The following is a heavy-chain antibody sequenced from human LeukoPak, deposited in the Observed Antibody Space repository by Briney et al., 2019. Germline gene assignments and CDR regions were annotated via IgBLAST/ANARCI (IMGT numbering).Heavy chain of an antibody. J-gene: IGHJ4*01. D-gene: IGHD3-10*01. CDR1: GDSISSTSYY. CDR3: ASRVYGLGSFNY. V-gene: IGHV4-39*01. Sequence: SETLSLTCTVSGDSISSTSYYWDWIRPPPGKGLEWYGSIYNSGTTYYNSSLKSRVTISVDTSKNQFSLKVSSVTAADTAVYYCASRVYGLGSFNYWGQGTLVTVSS. CDR2: IYNSGTT.